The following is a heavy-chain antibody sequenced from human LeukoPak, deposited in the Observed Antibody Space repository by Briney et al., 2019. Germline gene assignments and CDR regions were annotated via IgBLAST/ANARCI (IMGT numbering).Heavy chain of an antibody. CDR2: IIPIFGTA. Sequence: ASVKVSCKASGGTFSSYAISWVRQAPGQGLEWMGGIIPIFGTANYAQKFQGRVTITADESTSTAYMELSSLRSEDTAVYYCARDRVIAARKNAFDIWGQGTMVTVSS. D-gene: IGHD6-6*01. V-gene: IGHV1-69*13. CDR1: GGTFSSYA. J-gene: IGHJ3*02. CDR3: ARDRVIAARKNAFDI.